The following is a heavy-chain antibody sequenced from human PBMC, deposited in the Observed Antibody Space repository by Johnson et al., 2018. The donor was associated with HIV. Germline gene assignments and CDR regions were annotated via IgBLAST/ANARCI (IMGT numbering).Heavy chain of an antibody. CDR1: GFTLEDYG. CDR2: ISWNSDNI. CDR3: AQGSTWWNRRLRCTCDV. D-gene: IGHD2-15*01. V-gene: IGHV3-9*01. J-gene: IGHJ3*01. Sequence: VQLVESGGGLVQPGRSLRLSCVASGFTLEDYGMHWVRQPPGRGLEWVTGISWNSDNIDYVDSVKGRFTISRDNAKNSLYLQMNSLRVEDTAWYYCAQGSTWWNRRLRCTCDVGGQGTVVSVSS.